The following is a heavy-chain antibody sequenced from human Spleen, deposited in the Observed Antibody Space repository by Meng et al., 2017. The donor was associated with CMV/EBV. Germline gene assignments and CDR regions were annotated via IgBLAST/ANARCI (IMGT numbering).Heavy chain of an antibody. Sequence: GGSLRLSCAASGFTFSSYWMHWVRQAPGKGLEWVSSISSSSSYIYYADSVKGRFTISRDNAKNSLYLQMNSLRAEDTAVYYCARGGFGSGSFRGMDVWGQGTTVTVSS. V-gene: IGHV3-21*01. CDR3: ARGGFGSGSFRGMDV. CDR1: GFTFSSYW. J-gene: IGHJ6*02. D-gene: IGHD3-22*01. CDR2: ISSSSSYI.